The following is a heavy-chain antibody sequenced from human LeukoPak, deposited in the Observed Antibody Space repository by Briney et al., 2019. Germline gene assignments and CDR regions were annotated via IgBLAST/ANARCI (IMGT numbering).Heavy chain of an antibody. V-gene: IGHV3-7*04. CDR2: IKQDGTAK. D-gene: IGHD5-24*01. CDR1: GFTFSSYW. Sequence: GGFLRLSCAASGFTFSSYWMTWVRQAPGKGLEWVANIKQDGTAKYYVDSVKGRFTISRDNAKNSLYLQMNSLRAEDTAVYYCARGWFDCWDQGTLVTVSS. J-gene: IGHJ4*02. CDR3: ARGWFDC.